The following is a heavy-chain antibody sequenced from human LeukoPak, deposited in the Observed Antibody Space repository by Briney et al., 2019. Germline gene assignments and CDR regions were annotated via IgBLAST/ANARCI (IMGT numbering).Heavy chain of an antibody. CDR2: IYHSGST. Sequence: PSETLSPTCTVSGYSISSGYYWGWIRQPPGKGLEWIGSIYHSGSTYYNPSLKSRVTISVDTSKNQFSLKLSSVTAADTAVYYCARGNELIAAAIDYWGQGTLVTVSS. D-gene: IGHD6-13*01. J-gene: IGHJ4*02. CDR3: ARGNELIAAAIDY. V-gene: IGHV4-38-2*02. CDR1: GYSISSGYY.